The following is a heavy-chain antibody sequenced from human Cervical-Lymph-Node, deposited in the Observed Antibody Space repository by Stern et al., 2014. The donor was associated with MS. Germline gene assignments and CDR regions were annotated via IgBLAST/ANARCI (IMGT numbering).Heavy chain of an antibody. CDR1: GYTFTNYA. D-gene: IGHD3-22*01. V-gene: IGHV7-4-1*02. CDR2: IHPNTEQP. Sequence: QVQLVESGSEWRKPGASVKVSCKPSGYTFTNYAINWVRQAPGQGLEWMGWIHPNTEQPTYAQGFTGRFVFSLDTSVSTAYLQISSLKAEDTAVYYCASYYYDSSGYAGLDYWGQGTLVTVSS. J-gene: IGHJ4*02. CDR3: ASYYYDSSGYAGLDY.